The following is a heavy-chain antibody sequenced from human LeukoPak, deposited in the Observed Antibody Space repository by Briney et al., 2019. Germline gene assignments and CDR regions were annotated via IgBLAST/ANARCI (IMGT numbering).Heavy chain of an antibody. Sequence: GGSLRLSCAASGFTFSDYYMSWIRQAPGKGLEWVSYISSGGSTIYYADSVKGRFTISRDNAKNSLYLQMNSLRAEDTAVYYCARGYYYCSSTSCYTAFYYYMDVWGKGTTVTVSS. CDR1: GFTFSDYY. V-gene: IGHV3-11*01. J-gene: IGHJ6*03. CDR3: ARGYYYCSSTSCYTAFYYYMDV. CDR2: ISSGGSTI. D-gene: IGHD2-2*02.